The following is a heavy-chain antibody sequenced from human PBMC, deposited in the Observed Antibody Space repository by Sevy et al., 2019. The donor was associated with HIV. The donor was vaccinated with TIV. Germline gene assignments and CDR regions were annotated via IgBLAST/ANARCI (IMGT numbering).Heavy chain of an antibody. V-gene: IGHV4-59*08. CDR1: GGSNTSLN. CDR3: AGENAWGRGYS. D-gene: IGHD1-26*01. CDR2: IYYNGHI. Sequence: SETLSLTCTVSGGSNTSLNWNWIRQPPGKGLEWIANIYYNGHINYNPSLKSRVTLPLDTSKNQFSRRLSSVTAADTAMYYCAGENAWGRGYSWGQGALVTVSS. J-gene: IGHJ4*02.